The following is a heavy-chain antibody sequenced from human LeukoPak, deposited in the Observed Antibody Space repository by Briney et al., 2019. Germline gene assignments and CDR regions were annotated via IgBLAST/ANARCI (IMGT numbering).Heavy chain of an antibody. CDR3: TTIGPNPYGDYDVHALDY. Sequence: GGSLRLSCAASGFTFSSYAMSWVRQAPGKGLEWVSTISGSGGSTYYADSVKGRFTISRDNSKNTLYLQMNSLKTEDTAVYYCTTIGPNPYGDYDVHALDYWGQGTLVTVSS. D-gene: IGHD4-17*01. V-gene: IGHV3-23*01. CDR2: ISGSGGST. J-gene: IGHJ4*02. CDR1: GFTFSSYA.